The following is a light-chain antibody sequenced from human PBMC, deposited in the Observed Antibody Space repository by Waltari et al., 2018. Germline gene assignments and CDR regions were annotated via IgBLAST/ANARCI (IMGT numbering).Light chain of an antibody. V-gene: IGKV1-39*01. CDR1: QAISPY. CDR2: SAS. CDR3: QQSYSAPLH. Sequence: DTLMTQSPSSLSASVGDTVTITCRATQAISPYVNWYKKPPGMAPRLLIFSASTLHRGVSSRFRGSGSGTDFTLTITDLQPDDFATYYCQQSYSAPLHFGGGTRVDI. J-gene: IGKJ4*01.